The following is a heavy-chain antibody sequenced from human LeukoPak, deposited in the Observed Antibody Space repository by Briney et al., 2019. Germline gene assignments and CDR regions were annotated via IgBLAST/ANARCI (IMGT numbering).Heavy chain of an antibody. D-gene: IGHD3-16*02. V-gene: IGHV3-21*01. CDR2: ISSSSSYI. CDR3: TRGYRGADN. CDR1: GFTLSSYN. J-gene: IGHJ4*02. Sequence: GGSLRLSCVGSGFTLSSYNMNWDRQAPGRGLEWVSSISSSSSYIYYADSVKGRFTISRDNAKNSLYLQLNSLRAEDTAVYFCTRGYRGADNWGQGTPVTVSS.